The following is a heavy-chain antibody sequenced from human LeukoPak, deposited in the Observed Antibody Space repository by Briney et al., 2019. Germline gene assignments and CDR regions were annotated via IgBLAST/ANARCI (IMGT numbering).Heavy chain of an antibody. J-gene: IGHJ6*02. CDR3: ARDPGTSITMVRGGSYGMDV. Sequence: SETLSLTCTVSGGSISSYYWSWIRQPAGKGLEWIGRIYTSGSTNYNPSLKSRVTMSVEASKNQFSLKLSSVTAADTAVHYCARDPGTSITMVRGGSYGMDVWGQGTTVTVSS. CDR2: IYTSGST. V-gene: IGHV4-4*07. CDR1: GGSISSYY. D-gene: IGHD3-10*01.